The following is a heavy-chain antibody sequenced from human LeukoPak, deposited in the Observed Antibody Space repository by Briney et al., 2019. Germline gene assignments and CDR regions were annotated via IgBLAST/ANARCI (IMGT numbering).Heavy chain of an antibody. CDR3: ARDDLTYYYGSGSYYYFDY. V-gene: IGHV3-7*01. J-gene: IGHJ4*02. D-gene: IGHD3-10*01. Sequence: GGSLRLSCAASGFTFSSYWMSWVRQAPGKGLEWVANIRQDGSEKYYVDSVKGRFTISRDNAKNSLYLQMNSLRAEDTAVYYCARDDLTYYYGSGSYYYFDYWGQGTLVTVSS. CDR2: IRQDGSEK. CDR1: GFTFSSYW.